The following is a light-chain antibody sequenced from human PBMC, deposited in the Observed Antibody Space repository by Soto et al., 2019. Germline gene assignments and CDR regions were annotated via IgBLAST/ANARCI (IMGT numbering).Light chain of an antibody. J-gene: IGKJ4*01. V-gene: IGKV1-33*01. CDR3: QHYDDLVT. Sequence: DIQMTQSPSSLSASAGDRVIITCQASQDIRNHLNWYQQKPGKAPKLLIYYVSNLATGVPPRFSGGGSGTDFTLTISSLQPEDIATYYCQHYDDLVTFGGGTKVEIK. CDR2: YVS. CDR1: QDIRNH.